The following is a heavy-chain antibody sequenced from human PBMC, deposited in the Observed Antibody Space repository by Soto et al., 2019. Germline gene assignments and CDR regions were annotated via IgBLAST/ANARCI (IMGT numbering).Heavy chain of an antibody. CDR3: AKDQGEYSSGWSLDY. CDR1: GFTFSSYG. CDR2: ISYDGSNK. Sequence: GGSLRLSCAASGFTFSSYGVHWVRQAPGKGLEWVAVISYDGSNKYYADSVKGRFTISRDNSKNTLYLQMNSLRAEDTAVYYCAKDQGEYSSGWSLDYWGQGTLVTVSS. V-gene: IGHV3-30*18. D-gene: IGHD6-19*01. J-gene: IGHJ4*02.